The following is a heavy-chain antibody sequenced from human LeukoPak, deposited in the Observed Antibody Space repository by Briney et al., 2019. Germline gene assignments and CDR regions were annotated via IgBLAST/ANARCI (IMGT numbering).Heavy chain of an antibody. V-gene: IGHV3-23*01. CDR2: ISGSGGST. CDR3: ANPGTDVVRGWFDP. J-gene: IGHJ5*02. D-gene: IGHD1-7*01. Sequence: PGGSLRLSCAASGFTFSSYAMSWVRQAPGKGLEWVSAISGSGGSTYYADSVKGRFTISRDNSKNTLYLQMNSLRAEDTAVHYCANPGTDVVRGWFDPWGQGTLVTVSS. CDR1: GFTFSSYA.